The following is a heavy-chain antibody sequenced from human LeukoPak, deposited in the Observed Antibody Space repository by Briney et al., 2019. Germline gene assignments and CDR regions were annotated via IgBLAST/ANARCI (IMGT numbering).Heavy chain of an antibody. CDR2: IFHSGST. J-gene: IGHJ4*02. CDR3: ARGYSDYPYCFDS. CDR1: GGSISSGTYS. V-gene: IGHV4-30-2*01. Sequence: PSETLSLTCAVSGGSISSGTYSWNWIRQPPGKGLEWVGYIFHSGSTYYSPSIKSRVTISVDTSQTQFSLNLSSVTAADTAMYYCARGYSDYPYCFDSWGQGALVTVSS. D-gene: IGHD5-12*01.